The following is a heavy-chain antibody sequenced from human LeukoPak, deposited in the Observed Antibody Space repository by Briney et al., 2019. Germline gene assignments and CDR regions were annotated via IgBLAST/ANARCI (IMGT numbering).Heavy chain of an antibody. CDR2: INWNGGST. D-gene: IGHD6-13*01. J-gene: IGHJ4*02. Sequence: GGSLRLSCAASGFTFDDYGMSWGRQAPGKGLEWVSGINWNGGSTGYADSVKGRFTISRDNAKNSLYLQMNSLRAEDTALYYCARDEGIAAAGAFDYWGQGTLVTVSS. CDR1: GFTFDDYG. CDR3: ARDEGIAAAGAFDY. V-gene: IGHV3-20*04.